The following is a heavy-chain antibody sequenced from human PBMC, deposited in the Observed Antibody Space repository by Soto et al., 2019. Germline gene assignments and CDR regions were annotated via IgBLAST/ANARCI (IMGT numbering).Heavy chain of an antibody. D-gene: IGHD2-2*01. CDR1: GGSISSGPYS. CDR2: FHYSENT. V-gene: IGHV4-39*01. Sequence: QLQLQESGPGLVKPSETLSLTCTVSGGSISSGPYSWGWIRQPPGEGLEWIGTFHYSENTYYNPSLESRVTISVDTSKNQFSLKVSSVTVADTAVYYCARLGGYCSSTNCYGYYSMDVWGQGTTVTVSS. CDR3: ARLGGYCSSTNCYGYYSMDV. J-gene: IGHJ6*02.